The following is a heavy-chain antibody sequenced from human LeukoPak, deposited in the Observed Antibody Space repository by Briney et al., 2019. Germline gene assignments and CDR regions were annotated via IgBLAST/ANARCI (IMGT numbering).Heavy chain of an antibody. Sequence: PGGSLRLSCAASGFTFSTYGMHWVRQAPGKGLEWVAVIWFDGSNKYYADSVKGRFTISRDNSKNTLYLQMNSLRAEDTALYYCAKDQYDILTGTTYYFDYWGQGTLVTVSS. CDR3: AKDQYDILTGTTYYFDY. CDR1: GFTFSTYG. D-gene: IGHD3-9*01. V-gene: IGHV3-33*06. J-gene: IGHJ4*02. CDR2: IWFDGSNK.